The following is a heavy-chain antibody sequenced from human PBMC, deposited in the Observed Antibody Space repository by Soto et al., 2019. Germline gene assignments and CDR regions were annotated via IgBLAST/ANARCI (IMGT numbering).Heavy chain of an antibody. CDR2: IIPIFGTA. D-gene: IGHD5-18*01. CDR3: ASRRGYSYGLAPFYGMDV. Sequence: GASVKVSCKASGGTFSSYAISWVRQAPGQGLEWMGGIIPIFGTANYAQKFQGRVTITADESTSTAYMELSSLRSEDTAVYYCASRRGYSYGLAPFYGMDVWGQGTTVTVSS. J-gene: IGHJ6*02. V-gene: IGHV1-69*13. CDR1: GGTFSSYA.